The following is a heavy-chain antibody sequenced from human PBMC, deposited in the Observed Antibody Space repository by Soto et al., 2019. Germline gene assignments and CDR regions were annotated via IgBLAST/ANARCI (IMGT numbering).Heavy chain of an antibody. J-gene: IGHJ3*02. Sequence: ASVKVSCKASGYTFTSYYMHWVRQAPGQGLEWMGIINPSGGSTSYAQKFQGRVTMTRETSTSTVYMELSSLRSEDTAVYYCARDPHESYCSSTSCYDALGAFDIWGQGTMVTVSS. CDR1: GYTFTSYY. V-gene: IGHV1-46*03. CDR2: INPSGGST. CDR3: ARDPHESYCSSTSCYDALGAFDI. D-gene: IGHD2-2*01.